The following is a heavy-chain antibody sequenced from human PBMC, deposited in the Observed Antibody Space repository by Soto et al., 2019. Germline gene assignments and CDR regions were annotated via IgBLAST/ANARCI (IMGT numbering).Heavy chain of an antibody. CDR3: ARDVPSGYSRFEY. Sequence: QVHLVQSGAEVKKPGASVKVYCKTSGYTFTNNVINWVRQAPGQRLEWMGWVNAGNDNTKWSRESQGRLTLTKDTSATTAYMARSSWTSEDTAIYFCARDVPSGYSRFEYWCQGTLVTVSS. J-gene: IGHJ4*02. CDR2: VNAGNDNT. D-gene: IGHD3-9*01. CDR1: GYTFTNNV. V-gene: IGHV1-3*01.